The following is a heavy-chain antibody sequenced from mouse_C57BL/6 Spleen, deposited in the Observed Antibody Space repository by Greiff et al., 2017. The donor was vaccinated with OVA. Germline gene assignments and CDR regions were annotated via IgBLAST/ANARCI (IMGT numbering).Heavy chain of an antibody. J-gene: IGHJ1*03. CDR3: AKKGNWDWYFDV. D-gene: IGHD4-1*01. CDR2: IWRGGST. V-gene: IGHV2-5*01. Sequence: VKLVESGPGLVQPSQSLSITCTVSGFSLTSYGVHWVRQSPGKGLEWLGVIWRGGSTDYNAAFMSRLSITTDNSKSQVFFKMNSLQADDTAIYYCAKKGNWDWYFDVWGTGTTGTVSS. CDR1: GFSLTSYG.